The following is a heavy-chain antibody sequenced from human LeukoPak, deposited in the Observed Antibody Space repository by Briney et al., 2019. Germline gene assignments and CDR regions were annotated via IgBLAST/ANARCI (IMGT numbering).Heavy chain of an antibody. V-gene: IGHV1-18*01. CDR3: ARDKRFGELGS. J-gene: IGHJ4*02. CDR2: ISAYNGNT. Sequence: GASVKVSCKACGYTFTSYAMNWVRQAPGQGLEWMGWISAYNGNTNYAQKLQGRVTMTTDTSTSTAYMELRSLRSDDTAVYYCARDKRFGELGSWGQGTLVTVSS. CDR1: GYTFTSYA. D-gene: IGHD3-10*01.